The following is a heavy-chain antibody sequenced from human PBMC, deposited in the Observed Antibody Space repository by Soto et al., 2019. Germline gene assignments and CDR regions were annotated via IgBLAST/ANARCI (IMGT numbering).Heavy chain of an antibody. CDR2: ISSRSSVI. Sequence: EVQLVESGGGLVKSGGSLRLSCVDSGFTFSSYSMNWVRQAPGEGLEWVASISSRSSVIWYADSLKGRFTISRDNAKNSLYLQMNSLRGEDTAVYYCLRGGRGYTRDDVLDVWGQGTMVTVSS. CDR1: GFTFSSYS. J-gene: IGHJ3*01. D-gene: IGHD2-2*02. CDR3: LRGGRGYTRDDVLDV. V-gene: IGHV3-21*06.